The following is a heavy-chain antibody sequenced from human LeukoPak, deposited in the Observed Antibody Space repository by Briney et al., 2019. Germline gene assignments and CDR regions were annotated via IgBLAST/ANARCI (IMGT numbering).Heavy chain of an antibody. D-gene: IGHD3-10*01. V-gene: IGHV3-21*01. Sequence: SGGSLRLSCAASGFTFSSYRMNWVRQAPGKGLEWVSSISSSSSYIYYADSVKGRFTISRDNAKNSLYLQMNSLRAEDTAVYYCARDRDDYFDYWGQGTLVTVSS. J-gene: IGHJ4*02. CDR3: ARDRDDYFDY. CDR2: ISSSSSYI. CDR1: GFTFSSYR.